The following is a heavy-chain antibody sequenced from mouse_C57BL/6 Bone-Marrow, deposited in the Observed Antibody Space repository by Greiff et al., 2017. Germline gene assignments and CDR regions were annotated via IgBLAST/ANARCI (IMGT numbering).Heavy chain of an antibody. Sequence: VKVVESGPGLVAPSQSLSITCTVSGFSFTSYGVSWVRQPPGKGLEWLGVIWGDGSTNFHSALISRLSISKDNSKSQVFLKLNSLQTDDTATYYCAKPLYYGSSFAYWGQGTLVTVSA. V-gene: IGHV2-3*01. CDR3: AKPLYYGSSFAY. CDR1: GFSFTSYG. CDR2: IWGDGST. J-gene: IGHJ3*01. D-gene: IGHD1-1*01.